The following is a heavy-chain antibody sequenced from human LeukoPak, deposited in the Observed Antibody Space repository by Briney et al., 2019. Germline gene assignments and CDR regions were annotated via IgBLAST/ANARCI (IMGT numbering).Heavy chain of an antibody. CDR3: ARDSLNYYDSSGRGPAVDFDY. V-gene: IGHV7-4-1*02. J-gene: IGHJ4*02. D-gene: IGHD3-22*01. CDR2: INTNTGNP. Sequence: GASVKVSCKASGYTFTSYAMNWVRQAPGQGLEWMGWINTNTGNPTYAQGFTGRFVFSLDTSVSTAYLQISSLKAEDTAVYYCARDSLNYYDSSGRGPAVDFDYWGQGTLVTVSS. CDR1: GYTFTSYA.